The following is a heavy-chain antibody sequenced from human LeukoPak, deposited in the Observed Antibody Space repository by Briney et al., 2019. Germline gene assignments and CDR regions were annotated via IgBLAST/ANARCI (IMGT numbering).Heavy chain of an antibody. CDR2: IYPSGNT. Sequence: SETLSLTCSVSGGSFSNYFWSWVRQPAGKGLEWIGRIYPSGNTNYNPSLKSRVTLSVDTSKTHFYLSLSSVTAADTAVYYCAREDSGSYYNYYYFYMDVWGKGTTVAISS. V-gene: IGHV4-4*07. J-gene: IGHJ6*03. D-gene: IGHD3-10*01. CDR3: AREDSGSYYNYYYFYMDV. CDR1: GGSFSNYF.